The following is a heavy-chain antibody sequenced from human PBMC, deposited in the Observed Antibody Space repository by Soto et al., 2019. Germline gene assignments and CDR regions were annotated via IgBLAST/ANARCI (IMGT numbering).Heavy chain of an antibody. CDR1: GFTFSSYA. D-gene: IGHD3-3*01. CDR3: ARGGKLGTYYDFWSGYYAFDY. V-gene: IGHV3-30-3*01. Sequence: QVQLVESGGGVVQPGRSLRLSCAASGFTFSSYAMHWVRQAPGKGLEWVAVISYDGSNKYYADSVKGRFTISRDNFKNTLYLQMNSLRAEDTAVYYCARGGKLGTYYDFWSGYYAFDYWGQGTLVTVSS. J-gene: IGHJ4*02. CDR2: ISYDGSNK.